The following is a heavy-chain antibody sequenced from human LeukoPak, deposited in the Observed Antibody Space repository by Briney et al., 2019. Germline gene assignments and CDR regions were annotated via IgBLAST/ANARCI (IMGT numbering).Heavy chain of an antibody. Sequence: SETLSLTCTVSGYSITNGYYWGWIRQPPGKGLEWIGSIYHSGSTYYNPSLKSRVTISVDTSKNQFSLRLSSVTAADTAVYYCAREGGHYDTTTYFNDSFDIWGQGTMVTVSS. J-gene: IGHJ3*02. D-gene: IGHD2/OR15-2a*01. CDR3: AREGGHYDTTTYFNDSFDI. CDR1: GYSITNGYY. V-gene: IGHV4-38-2*02. CDR2: IYHSGST.